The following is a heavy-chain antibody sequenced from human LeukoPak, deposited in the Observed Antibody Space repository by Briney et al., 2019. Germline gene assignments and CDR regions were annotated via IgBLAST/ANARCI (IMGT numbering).Heavy chain of an antibody. D-gene: IGHD3-3*01. J-gene: IGHJ6*02. V-gene: IGHV1-2*02. CDR1: GYTFTGYY. Sequence: ASVKVSCKASGYTFTGYYMHWVRQAPGQGLEWMGWINPNSGGTNYAQKFQGRVTMTRDTSTSTVYMELRSLRSDNTAVYYCARDAGFDYYYYGMDVWGQGTTVTVSS. CDR3: ARDAGFDYYYYGMDV. CDR2: INPNSGGT.